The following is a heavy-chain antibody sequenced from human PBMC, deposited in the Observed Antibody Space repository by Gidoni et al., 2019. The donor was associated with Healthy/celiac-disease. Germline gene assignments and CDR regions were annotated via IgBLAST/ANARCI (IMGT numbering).Heavy chain of an antibody. Sequence: QLQLQESGPGLVKPSETLSLTCTVSVGSISSSSYYWGWIRQPPGKGLEWIGSIYYSGSTYYNPSLKSRVTISVDTSKNQFSLKLSSVTAADTAVYYCARPSRPNWYFDLWGRGTLVTVSS. CDR2: IYYSGST. CDR3: ARPSRPNWYFDL. J-gene: IGHJ2*01. V-gene: IGHV4-39*07. CDR1: VGSISSSSYY.